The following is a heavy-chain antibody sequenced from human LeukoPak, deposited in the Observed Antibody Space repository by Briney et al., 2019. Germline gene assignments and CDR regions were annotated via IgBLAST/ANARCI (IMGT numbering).Heavy chain of an antibody. J-gene: IGHJ3*02. CDR3: ARYGLLGLSEINAFDI. D-gene: IGHD2-2*01. V-gene: IGHV4-38-2*02. CDR1: GYSISSGYY. CDR2: IYHSGGT. Sequence: SETLSLTCTVSGYSISSGYYWGWIRQPPGKGLEWIGSIYHSGGTYYNPSLKSRVTISVDTSKNQFSLNLNSVTAADTAVYYCARYGLLGLSEINAFDIWGQGTMVTVSS.